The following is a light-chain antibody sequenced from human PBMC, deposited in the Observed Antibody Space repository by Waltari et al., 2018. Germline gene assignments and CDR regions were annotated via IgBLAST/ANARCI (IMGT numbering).Light chain of an antibody. J-gene: IGKJ4*01. CDR1: QNFSNY. CDR3: QQRLNWPVT. Sequence: DIVLTQSPATLSLSPGERATLSCRASQNFSNYLAWYQQKPGQAPRLLICDASKTFTGTPARFSGSGSGTDFTLTIGSLEPDDFAVYYCQQRLNWPVTFGGGTKVEIK. V-gene: IGKV3-11*01. CDR2: DAS.